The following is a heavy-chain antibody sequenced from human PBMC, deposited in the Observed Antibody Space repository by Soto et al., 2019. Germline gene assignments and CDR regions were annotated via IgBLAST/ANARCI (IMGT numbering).Heavy chain of an antibody. CDR1: GGTFSSYA. D-gene: IGHD1-20*01. CDR2: IIPIFGTA. Sequence: ASVKVSCKASGGTFSSYAISWVRQAPGQGLEWMGGIIPIFGTANYAQKFQGRVTITADESTSTAYMELSSLRSEDTAVYYCARDVGYNWNLIDYWGQGTLVTVSS. CDR3: ARDVGYNWNLIDY. J-gene: IGHJ4*02. V-gene: IGHV1-69*13.